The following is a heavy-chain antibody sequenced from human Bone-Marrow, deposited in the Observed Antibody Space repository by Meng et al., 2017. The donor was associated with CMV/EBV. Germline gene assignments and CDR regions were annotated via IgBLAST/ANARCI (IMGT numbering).Heavy chain of an antibody. J-gene: IGHJ6*02. CDR2: ISSSSSYI. CDR1: GFTFSSYS. Sequence: GESLKISWAASGFTFSSYSMNWVRQAPGKGLEWVSSISSSSSYIYYADSVKGRFTISRDNAKNSLYLQMNSLRAEDTAVYYCARGEGEDYYYYGMDVWGQGTTVTVSS. V-gene: IGHV3-21*01. CDR3: ARGEGEDYYYYGMDV. D-gene: IGHD3-16*01.